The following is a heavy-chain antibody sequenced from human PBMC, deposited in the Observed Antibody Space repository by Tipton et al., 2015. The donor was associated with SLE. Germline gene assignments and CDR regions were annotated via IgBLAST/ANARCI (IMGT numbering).Heavy chain of an antibody. J-gene: IGHJ4*02. CDR1: GFTFSDSY. D-gene: IGHD5-12*01. V-gene: IGHV3-11*01. CDR3: AKDMVATILGPFDY. Sequence: SLRLSCVGSGFTFSDSYMCWIRQAPGKGLEWISYITTSGHTIYYADSVQGRFTISRDNAKNSLFLQMDNLRAEDTAVYYCAKDMVATILGPFDYWGQGTLVTVSS. CDR2: ITTSGHTI.